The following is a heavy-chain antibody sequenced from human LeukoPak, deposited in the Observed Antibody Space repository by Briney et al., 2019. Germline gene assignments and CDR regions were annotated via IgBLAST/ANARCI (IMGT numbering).Heavy chain of an antibody. J-gene: IGHJ4*02. CDR1: GYTFTSYS. CDR2: ISAYNGNT. CDR3: ARASYCSGGSCYSDY. V-gene: IGHV1-18*01. D-gene: IGHD2-15*01. Sequence: GASVKVSCKASGYTFTSYSISWVRQAPGQGLEWMGWISAYNGNTIYAQKVKGRVTMTTDTSTSTAYMELRSLKSVDTAVYYCARASYCSGGSCYSDYWGQGTLVTVSS.